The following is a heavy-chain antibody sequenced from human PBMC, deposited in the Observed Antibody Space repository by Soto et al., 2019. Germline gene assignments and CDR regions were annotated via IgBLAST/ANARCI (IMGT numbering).Heavy chain of an antibody. Sequence: QVQLEESGPGLVKPSQALSLTCTVSRGSITRGGYNWSWLRQRPGKGLEWIGYIFFSGGTYYNPSLESRATISINTTKNQFSLRLHSVTAADTAVYYCATEIRRVFASWGQGTLVAVS. CDR2: IFFSGGT. J-gene: IGHJ5*02. CDR3: ATEIRRVFAS. CDR1: RGSITRGGYN. V-gene: IGHV4-31*03.